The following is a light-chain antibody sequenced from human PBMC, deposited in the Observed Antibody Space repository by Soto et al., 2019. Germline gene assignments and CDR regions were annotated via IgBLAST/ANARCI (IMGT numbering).Light chain of an antibody. Sequence: QAVVTQPPSASGTPGQRVTISCFGSSSSIGSNSVNWYQQLPRPAPKVLIYTNNQRPSGVPDRFSGSKSGTSASLAISGLQSEDEADYYCAAWDGSLNVYVFGTGTKVTVL. CDR1: SSSIGSNS. CDR3: AAWDGSLNVYV. J-gene: IGLJ1*01. CDR2: TNN. V-gene: IGLV1-44*01.